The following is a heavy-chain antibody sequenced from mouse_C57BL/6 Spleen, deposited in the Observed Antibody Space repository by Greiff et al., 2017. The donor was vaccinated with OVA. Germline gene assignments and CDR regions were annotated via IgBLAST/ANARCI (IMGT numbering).Heavy chain of an antibody. J-gene: IGHJ3*01. D-gene: IGHD1-1*01. CDR3: ARGMITTVPFTY. Sequence: EVQGVESGGGLVKPGGSLKLSCAASGFTFSDYGMHWVRQAPEKGLEWVAYISSGSSTIYYADTVKGRFTISRDNAKNTLFLQMTSLRSEETAMYYCARGMITTVPFTYWGQGTLVTVSA. CDR2: ISSGSSTI. CDR1: GFTFSDYG. V-gene: IGHV5-17*01.